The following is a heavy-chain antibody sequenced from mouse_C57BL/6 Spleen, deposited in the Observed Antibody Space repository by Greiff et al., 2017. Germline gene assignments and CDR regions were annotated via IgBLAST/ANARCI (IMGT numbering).Heavy chain of an antibody. D-gene: IGHD2-3*01. CDR2: INPNNGGT. Sequence: EVKLVESGPELVKPGASVKIPCKASGYTFTDYNMDWVKQSHGKSLEWIGDINPNNGGTIYNQKFKGKATLTVDKSSSTAYMELRSLTSEDTAVYYCARGDGYYPYYAMDYWGQGTSVTVSS. CDR3: ARGDGYYPYYAMDY. V-gene: IGHV1-18*01. CDR1: GYTFTDYN. J-gene: IGHJ4*01.